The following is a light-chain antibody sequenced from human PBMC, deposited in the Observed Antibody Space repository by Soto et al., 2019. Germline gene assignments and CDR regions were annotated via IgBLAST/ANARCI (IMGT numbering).Light chain of an antibody. J-gene: IGKJ4*01. CDR1: QGIRNY. V-gene: IGKV1-27*01. Sequence: LPMTQSPSSLSASVGDRVTITCRASQGIRNYLAWYQRKPGKVPKLLIYAASTLQSGVPSRFSGSGSGTDFTLTISSLQPEDVATYYCQKYNSATLTFGGGTKV. CDR2: AAS. CDR3: QKYNSATLT.